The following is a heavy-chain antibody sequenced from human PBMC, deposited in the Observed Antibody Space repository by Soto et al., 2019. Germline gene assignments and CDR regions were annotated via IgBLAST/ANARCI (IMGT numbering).Heavy chain of an antibody. D-gene: IGHD1-20*01. J-gene: IGHJ6*02. CDR1: GYTFSNYW. V-gene: IGHV5-10-1*01. CDR3: ARREYNWKLGYLYGMDV. Sequence: GESLKISCQSSGYTFSNYWISWVRQMPGKGLEWMGKIDPADSYTNYSPSFQGHVTISLDKSISTSYLFWSSLKASYTAIYFCARREYNWKLGYLYGMDVWGQGTTGSVSS. CDR2: IDPADSYT.